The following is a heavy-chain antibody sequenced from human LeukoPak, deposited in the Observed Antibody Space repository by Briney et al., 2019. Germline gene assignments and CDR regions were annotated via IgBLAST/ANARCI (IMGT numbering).Heavy chain of an antibody. J-gene: IGHJ4*02. CDR3: ARGVMVYATYYFDY. CDR2: MNPNSGNT. CDR1: GGTFSSYA. Sequence: GASVKVSCKASGGTFSSYAINWVRQATGQGLEWMGWMNPNSGNTGYAQKFQGRVTMTRNTSISTAYMELSSLRSEDTAVYYCARGVMVYATYYFDYWGQGTLVTVSS. D-gene: IGHD2-8*01. V-gene: IGHV1-8*02.